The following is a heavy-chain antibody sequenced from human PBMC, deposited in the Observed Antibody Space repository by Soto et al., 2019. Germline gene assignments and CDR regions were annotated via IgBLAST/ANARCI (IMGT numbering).Heavy chain of an antibody. Sequence: QVQLQESGPGLVKPSETLSLTCTVSGGSVSSGSYYWSWIRQPPGKGLEWIGYIYYSGSTNYNPSLKSRVTISVDTSKNQFSLKLSSVTAADTAVYYCARDALLGVVIDGVDYWGQGTLVTVSS. CDR1: GGSVSSGSYY. CDR2: IYYSGST. CDR3: ARDALLGVVIDGVDY. J-gene: IGHJ4*02. D-gene: IGHD3-22*01. V-gene: IGHV4-61*01.